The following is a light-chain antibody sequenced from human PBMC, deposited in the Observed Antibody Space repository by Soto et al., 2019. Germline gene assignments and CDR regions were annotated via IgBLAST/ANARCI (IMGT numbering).Light chain of an antibody. CDR2: GAS. CDR3: QQYNNWSPLT. V-gene: IGKV3-15*01. J-gene: IGKJ4*02. CDR1: QSVSSD. Sequence: DIAVTQSPATLSVSPGERATLSCRTSQSVSSDLAWYQQKPGQAPRLLIYGASTRATGIPARFSGSGSGTELTLIISSLQSEDFAVDYCQQYNNWSPLTFGGGTKVEIK.